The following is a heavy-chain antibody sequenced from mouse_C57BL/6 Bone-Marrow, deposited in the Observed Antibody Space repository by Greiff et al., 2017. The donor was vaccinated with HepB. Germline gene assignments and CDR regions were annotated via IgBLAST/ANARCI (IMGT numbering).Heavy chain of an antibody. J-gene: IGHJ2*01. D-gene: IGHD1-1*01. CDR3: ARYLRGLFDY. CDR2: IRNKANGYTT. Sequence: EVQLMESGGGLVQPGGSLSLSCAASGFTFTDYYMSWVRQPPGKALEWLGFIRNKANGYTTEYSASVKGRFTISRDNSQSILYLQMNALRAEDSATYYCARYLRGLFDYWGQGTTLTVSS. V-gene: IGHV7-3*01. CDR1: GFTFTDYY.